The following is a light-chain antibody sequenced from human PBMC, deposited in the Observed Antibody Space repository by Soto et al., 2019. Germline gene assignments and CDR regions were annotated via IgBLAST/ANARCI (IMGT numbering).Light chain of an antibody. CDR2: EVS. V-gene: IGLV2-14*01. J-gene: IGLJ3*02. CDR1: TSDVGGYNY. CDR3: GSYTSSSTWV. Sequence: QSALTQPASVSGSPGQSITISCTGTTSDVGGYNYVSWYQHHPGKAPKIMIYEVSNRPSGISNRFSGSKSGNTASLTISGLQAEDEADYYCGSYTSSSTWVFGGGTKLTVL.